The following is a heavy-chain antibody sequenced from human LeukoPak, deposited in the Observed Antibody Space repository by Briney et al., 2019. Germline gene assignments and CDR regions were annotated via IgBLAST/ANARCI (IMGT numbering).Heavy chain of an antibody. V-gene: IGHV4-61*02. J-gene: IGHJ4*02. D-gene: IGHD1-7*01. CDR3: ARAATGNYHFDS. Sequence: SETLSLTCTVSGDSITNGSYYWSWIRQPAGKGLEWIGRLYIRGSTNYSPSLKSRVTVSADRSKNQLSLSLRSVTAADTGVYFCARAATGNYHFDSWGQGTLVTVSS. CDR2: LYIRGST. CDR1: GDSITNGSYY.